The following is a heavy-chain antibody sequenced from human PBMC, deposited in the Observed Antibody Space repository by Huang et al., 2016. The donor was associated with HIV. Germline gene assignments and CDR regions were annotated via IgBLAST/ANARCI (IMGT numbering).Heavy chain of an antibody. CDR2: ISSSSSYI. D-gene: IGHD6-13*01. V-gene: IGHV3-21*01. CDR3: ARDNSRYSSSWYPLDY. J-gene: IGHJ4*02. CDR1: GFTFSSYS. Sequence: EVQLVESGGGLVKPGGSLRLSCAASGFTFSSYSMHWVRQAPGKGLELVSSISSSSSYIYYADSVNGRFTISRDNAKNSLYLQMNSLRAEDTAVYYCARDNSRYSSSWYPLDYWGQGTLVTVSS.